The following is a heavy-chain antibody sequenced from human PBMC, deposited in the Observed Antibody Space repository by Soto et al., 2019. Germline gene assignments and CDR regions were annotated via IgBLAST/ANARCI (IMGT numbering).Heavy chain of an antibody. CDR3: ARDRSEMATISDYGMDV. CDR2: ISSSSSTI. J-gene: IGHJ6*02. CDR1: GFTFSSYS. V-gene: IGHV3-48*02. Sequence: PGGSLRLSCAASGFTFSSYSMNWVRQAPGKGLEWVSYISSSSSTIYYADSVKGRFTISRDNAKNSLYLQMNSLRDEDTAVYYCARDRSEMATISDYGMDVWGQGTTVTVSS. D-gene: IGHD5-12*01.